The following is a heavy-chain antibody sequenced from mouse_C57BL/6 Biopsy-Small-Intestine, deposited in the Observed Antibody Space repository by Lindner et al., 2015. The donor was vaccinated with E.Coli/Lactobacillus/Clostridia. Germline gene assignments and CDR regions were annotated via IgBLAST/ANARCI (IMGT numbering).Heavy chain of an antibody. J-gene: IGHJ2*01. D-gene: IGHD3-3*01. Sequence: VQLQESGAELVKPGASVKLSCKASGYTFAEYTIHWVKQRPGKGLEWIGQIYPGDGDTNYNGKFKGKATLTADKSSSTAYMQLSSLTSEDSAVYFCARKGEGYFDYWGQGTTLTVSS. V-gene: IGHV1-80*01. CDR2: IYPGDGDT. CDR3: ARKGEGYFDY. CDR1: GYTFAEYT.